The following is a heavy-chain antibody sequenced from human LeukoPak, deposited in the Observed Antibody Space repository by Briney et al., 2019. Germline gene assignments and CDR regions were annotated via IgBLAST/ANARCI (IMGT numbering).Heavy chain of an antibody. J-gene: IGHJ6*02. Sequence: PVKVSCKASGGTFSSYAISWVRQAPGQGLEWMGGIIPIFGTANYAQKFQGRVTITADESTSTAYMELSSLRSEDTAVYYCARDQIPYSSSSTAYYYYGMDVWGQGTTVTVSS. CDR1: GGTFSSYA. CDR2: IIPIFGTA. CDR3: ARDQIPYSSSSTAYYYYGMDV. V-gene: IGHV1-69*13. D-gene: IGHD6-13*01.